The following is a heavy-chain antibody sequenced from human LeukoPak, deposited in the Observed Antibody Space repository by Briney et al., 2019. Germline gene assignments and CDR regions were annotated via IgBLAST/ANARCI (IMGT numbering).Heavy chain of an antibody. CDR2: ISGSGGGT. V-gene: IGHV3-23*01. Sequence: GGSLRLSCAASGFTFSSYAMSWVRQAPGKGLKWVSAISGSGGGTYYADSVKGRFTISRDNSKNTLYLQMNSLRAEDTAVYYCANGGRWLQPYYFDYWGQGTLVTVSS. D-gene: IGHD5-24*01. J-gene: IGHJ4*02. CDR3: ANGGRWLQPYYFDY. CDR1: GFTFSSYA.